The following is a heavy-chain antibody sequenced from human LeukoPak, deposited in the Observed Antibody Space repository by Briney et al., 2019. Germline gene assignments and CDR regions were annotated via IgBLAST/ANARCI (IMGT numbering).Heavy chain of an antibody. CDR1: GGSISSYY. D-gene: IGHD3-10*01. CDR2: VYTSGST. Sequence: SETLSLTCTVSGGSISSYYWSWIRQPAGKGLEWIGRVYTSGSTNYNPSLKSRVTMSVDTSKNQFSLKLSSVTAADTAVYYCARENRGREAGVPYYFDYWGQGTLVTVSS. CDR3: ARENRGREAGVPYYFDY. J-gene: IGHJ4*02. V-gene: IGHV4-4*07.